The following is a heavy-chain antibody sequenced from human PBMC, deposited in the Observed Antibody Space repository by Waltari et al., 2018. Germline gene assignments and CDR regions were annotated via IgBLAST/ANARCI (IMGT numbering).Heavy chain of an antibody. Sequence: QVQLVESGGGVVQPGGSLRLSCAASGFTFSSYGMHWVRQAPGKGLEWVAFIRYDGSNKDYADSVKGRFTISRDNSKNTLYLQMNSLRAEDTAVYYCAKLGGTDFPDPRDAFDIWGQGTMVTVSS. V-gene: IGHV3-30*02. CDR2: IRYDGSNK. D-gene: IGHD6-19*01. J-gene: IGHJ3*02. CDR3: AKLGGTDFPDPRDAFDI. CDR1: GFTFSSYG.